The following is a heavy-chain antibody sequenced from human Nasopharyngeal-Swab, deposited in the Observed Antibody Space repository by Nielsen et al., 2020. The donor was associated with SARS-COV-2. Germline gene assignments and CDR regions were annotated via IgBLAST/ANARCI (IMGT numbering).Heavy chain of an antibody. J-gene: IGHJ4*02. CDR3: ARALPDTYCGGDCYYN. V-gene: IGHV3-23*01. CDR2: IGGSGVTT. D-gene: IGHD2-21*02. Sequence: GGSLRLSCAASGFTFSSYGMSWVRQAPGKGLQWVSGIGGSGVTTYYADSVKGRFTISRDNSKNTLYVQMNSLRAEDTAVYYCARALPDTYCGGDCYYNWGQGTLVTVSS. CDR1: GFTFSSYG.